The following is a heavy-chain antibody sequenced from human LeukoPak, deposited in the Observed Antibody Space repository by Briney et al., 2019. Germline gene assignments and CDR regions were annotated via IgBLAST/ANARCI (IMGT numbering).Heavy chain of an antibody. CDR1: GFTVSNNY. D-gene: IGHD2-15*01. Sequence: GGSLRLSCAASGFTVSNNYMSWVRQAPGKGLEWVSAISGSGGSTHYADSVKGRFTISRDNAKNSLYLQMNSLRDDDTAVYYCARGGRLLDYWGQGTLVTVSS. J-gene: IGHJ4*02. CDR2: ISGSGGST. CDR3: ARGGRLLDY. V-gene: IGHV3-23*01.